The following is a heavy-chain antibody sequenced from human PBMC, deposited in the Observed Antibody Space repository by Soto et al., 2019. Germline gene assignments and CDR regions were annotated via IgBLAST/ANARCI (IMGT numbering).Heavy chain of an antibody. J-gene: IGHJ4*02. Sequence: QVQLVQSGAEVKKPGASVKVSCKASGYLFTSNGISWVRQAPGQGLEWLGWINVHNGHSNYAQKFQGRVTMTTDTSPSTAYMEVRTLKSDDTAIYYCARVELMIRGRADYWGQGTLVTVSS. CDR3: ARVELMIRGRADY. V-gene: IGHV1-18*04. CDR1: GYLFTSNG. CDR2: INVHNGHS. D-gene: IGHD3-10*01.